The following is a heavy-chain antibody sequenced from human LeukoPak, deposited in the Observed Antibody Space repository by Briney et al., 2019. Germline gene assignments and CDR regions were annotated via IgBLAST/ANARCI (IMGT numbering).Heavy chain of an antibody. V-gene: IGHV4-4*02. D-gene: IGHD3-9*01. Sequence: SGTLSLTCAVSGGSLSNDQWWSRVRQPPGKGLEWIGEINHSGSANYNPSLRSRVAISIEKSKDQFSLKLSSVTAADTAIYYCARAGVWLPAVWGQGALVTVSS. CDR3: ARAGVWLPAV. CDR1: GGSLSNDQW. CDR2: INHSGSA. J-gene: IGHJ4*02.